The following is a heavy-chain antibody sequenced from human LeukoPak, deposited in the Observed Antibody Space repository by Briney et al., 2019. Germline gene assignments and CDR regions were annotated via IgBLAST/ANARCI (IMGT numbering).Heavy chain of an antibody. J-gene: IGHJ4*02. CDR1: GYIFVNYW. CDR3: ARRQGENSGTFDY. V-gene: IGHV5-51*01. Sequence: GESLKISCKGSGYIFVNYWIGWVRQVPGKGMEWMGTIYPGDSDTRYGPSFQGQVTISADRSVSTAHLQWSSLKASDTAMYYCARRQGENSGTFDYWGQGTLVTVSS. CDR2: IYPGDSDT. D-gene: IGHD1-26*01.